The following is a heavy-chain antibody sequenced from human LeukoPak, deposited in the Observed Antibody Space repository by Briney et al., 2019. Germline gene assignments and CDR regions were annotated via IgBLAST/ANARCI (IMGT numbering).Heavy chain of an antibody. V-gene: IGHV4-4*07. CDR1: GGSISSYY. CDR3: AREMSSGWYGGTDY. D-gene: IGHD6-19*01. J-gene: IGHJ4*02. CDR2: IYTSGST. Sequence: PSETLSLTCTVSGGSISSYYWSWIRQPAGKGLEWIGRIYTSGSTNYNPSLKSRVTMSVDTSKNQFSLKLSSVTAADTAVYYCAREMSSGWYGGTDYWGQGTLVTVSS.